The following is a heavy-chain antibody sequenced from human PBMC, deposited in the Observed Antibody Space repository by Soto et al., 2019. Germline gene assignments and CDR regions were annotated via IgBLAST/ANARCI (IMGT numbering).Heavy chain of an antibody. CDR1: GGSFSGYY. CDR3: AGRNAAAAGFDY. J-gene: IGHJ4*02. Sequence: QVQLQQWGAGLLKPSETLSLTCAVYGGSFSGYYWSWIRQPPGKGLEWIGEINHSGSTNYNPSLKSRVTISVDTSKNQFSLKRSSVTAEDTAVYYCAGRNAAAAGFDYCGQGTLVTVSS. V-gene: IGHV4-34*01. D-gene: IGHD6-13*01. CDR2: INHSGST.